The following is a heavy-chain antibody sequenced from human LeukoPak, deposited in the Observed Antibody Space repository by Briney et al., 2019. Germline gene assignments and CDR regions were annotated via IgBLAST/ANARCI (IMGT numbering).Heavy chain of an antibody. Sequence: SETLSLTCTVSGGSISSGGYYWSWIRPHPGKGLEWIGYIYYSGSTYYNPSLKSRVTISVDTSKNQFSLKLSSVTAADTAVYYCARDRVATRGSYYGMDVWGQGTTVTVSS. D-gene: IGHD3-10*01. CDR3: ARDRVATRGSYYGMDV. CDR1: GGSISSGGYY. V-gene: IGHV4-31*03. CDR2: IYYSGST. J-gene: IGHJ6*02.